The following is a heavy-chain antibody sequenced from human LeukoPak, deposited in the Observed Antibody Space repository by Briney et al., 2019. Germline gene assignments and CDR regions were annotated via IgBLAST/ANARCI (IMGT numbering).Heavy chain of an antibody. CDR3: ARGTTTPDY. J-gene: IGHJ4*02. V-gene: IGHV4-39*07. CDR2: IYYSGRT. CDR1: GASISTSYY. D-gene: IGHD1-1*01. Sequence: SETLSLTCTVSGASISTSYYWGWIRQPPGKGLEWIGSIYYSGRTYYNPSLKSQVTISVDTSKNQFSLKLSSVTAADTAIYYCARGTTTPDYWGQGTLVTVSS.